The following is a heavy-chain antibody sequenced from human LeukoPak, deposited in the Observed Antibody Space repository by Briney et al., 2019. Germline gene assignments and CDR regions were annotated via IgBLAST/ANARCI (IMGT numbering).Heavy chain of an antibody. CDR2: INSNTGAT. Sequence: ASVKVSCKASGFTFTDYYMHWARQAPGQGLEWMGWINSNTGATNYAQNCQGRVTMTRDTSISTAYMDLSRLTSDDTAMYYCVRDVTRGGFWGQGTLVTVCS. CDR1: GFTFTDYY. CDR3: VRDVTRGGF. D-gene: IGHD3-16*01. V-gene: IGHV1-2*02. J-gene: IGHJ4*02.